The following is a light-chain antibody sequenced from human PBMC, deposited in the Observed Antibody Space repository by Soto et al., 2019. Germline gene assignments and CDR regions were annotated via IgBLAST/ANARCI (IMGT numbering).Light chain of an antibody. Sequence: QSVLTQPPSASGTPGQRVTISCSGSSSNIGSNTVNWYQQLPGTAPKLLIYNNNQRPSGVPDRFSGSKSGTSASLATSGLQSEDEADYYCAAWDDSLNGRVFGGGTKVTVL. CDR3: AAWDDSLNGRV. CDR1: SSNIGSNT. J-gene: IGLJ3*02. V-gene: IGLV1-44*01. CDR2: NNN.